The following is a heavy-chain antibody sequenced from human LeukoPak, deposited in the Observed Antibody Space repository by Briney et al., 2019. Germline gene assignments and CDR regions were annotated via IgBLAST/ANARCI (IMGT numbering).Heavy chain of an antibody. CDR2: ISRTGTTI. Sequence: QPGGSLRLSCAASGFTLSAYIMNSVRQAPGKGLEWISYISRTGTTIYYADPVKGRFTISRDNAKNSLYLQMNSLRSEDTGLYFCARDLGSGDHALLVWGQGTLLTVSS. J-gene: IGHJ4*02. V-gene: IGHV3-48*01. CDR1: GFTLSAYI. CDR3: ARDLGSGDHALLV. D-gene: IGHD2-21*02.